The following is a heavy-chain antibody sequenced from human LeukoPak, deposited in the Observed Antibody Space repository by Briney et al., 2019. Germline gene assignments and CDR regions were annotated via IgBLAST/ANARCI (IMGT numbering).Heavy chain of an antibody. V-gene: IGHV5-51*01. J-gene: IGHJ5*02. CDR1: GYSFTSYW. CDR2: IYPGDSDT. D-gene: IGHD3-10*01. CDR3: AISGYYYGSGKASDWFDP. Sequence: GESLKISSKGSGYSFTSYWIGWVRQMPGKGLEWMGIIYPGDSDTRYSPSFQGQVTISADKSISTAYLQWSSLKASDTAMYYCAISGYYYGSGKASDWFDPWGQGTLVTVSS.